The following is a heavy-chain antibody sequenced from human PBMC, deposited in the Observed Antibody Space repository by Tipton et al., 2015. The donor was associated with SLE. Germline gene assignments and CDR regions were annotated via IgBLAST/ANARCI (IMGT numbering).Heavy chain of an antibody. D-gene: IGHD3-3*01. CDR3: ARLQFIFSGIDV. Sequence: GLVKPSETLSLTCTVSGGSISSDNWWSWVRQPPGKGLEWIGEIYHTGSTKYNPSLKSRVTISADTSKSQLSLRLTSVTAADTAVYYCARLQFIFSGIDVWGKGTTFTVSS. J-gene: IGHJ6*04. CDR1: GGSISSDNW. V-gene: IGHV4-4*02. CDR2: IYHTGST.